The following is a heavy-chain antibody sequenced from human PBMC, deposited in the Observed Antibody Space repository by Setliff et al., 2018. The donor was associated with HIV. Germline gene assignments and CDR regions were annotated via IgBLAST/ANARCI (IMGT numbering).Heavy chain of an antibody. V-gene: IGHV4-61*09. Sequence: PSETLSLTCTVSGGSISSGSYYWSWIRQPAGKGLEWIGHIYTSGNTNHNPSLKSRVTISVDTSENQFSLKLSSVTAADTAVYYCARGNSRRLRVHYYYYCMDVWGKGTTVTVSS. CDR1: GGSISSGSYY. D-gene: IGHD4-17*01. CDR2: IYTSGNT. J-gene: IGHJ6*03. CDR3: ARGNSRRLRVHYYYYCMDV.